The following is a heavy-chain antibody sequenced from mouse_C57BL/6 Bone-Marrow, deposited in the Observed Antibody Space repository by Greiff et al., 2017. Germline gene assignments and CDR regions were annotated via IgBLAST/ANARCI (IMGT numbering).Heavy chain of an antibody. CDR1: GYTFTSYG. D-gene: IGHD1-1*01. CDR3: ARCTTVVGGYFDV. J-gene: IGHJ1*03. CDR2: IYPRSGNT. V-gene: IGHV1-81*01. Sequence: VKRKEAGGELARPGASVKMSCKASGYTFTSYGISWVKQRTGQGLEWIGEIYPRSGNTYYNEKFKGKATLTADKSSSTAYMELRSLTSEDSAVYFCARCTTVVGGYFDVWGTGTTVTVSS.